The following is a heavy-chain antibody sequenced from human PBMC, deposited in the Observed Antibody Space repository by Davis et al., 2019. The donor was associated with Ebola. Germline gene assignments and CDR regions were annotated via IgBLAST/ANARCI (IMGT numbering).Heavy chain of an antibody. V-gene: IGHV1-69*13. Sequence: SVKVSCKASGDSLKNLGITWVRQAPGEGLDWLGSIIPIFGASKSAQKFQDRVIITADEGTNTVYMELRNLRSEDTAVYYCARDRDSVVQGRGKRYFGMDVWGQGTTVTVSS. D-gene: IGHD3-10*01. CDR2: IIPIFGAS. CDR1: GDSLKNLG. CDR3: ARDRDSVVQGRGKRYFGMDV. J-gene: IGHJ6*02.